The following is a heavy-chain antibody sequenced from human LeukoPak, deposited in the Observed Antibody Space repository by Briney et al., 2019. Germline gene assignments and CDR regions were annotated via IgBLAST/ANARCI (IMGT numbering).Heavy chain of an antibody. Sequence: ASVKVSCKASGFTSTSSAVQWVRQARGQRLEWIGWIVVGSGNTNYAQKFQERVTITRDMSTSTAYMELSSLRSEDTAVYYCAAVSGYSGYDTSFDYWGQGTLVTVSS. D-gene: IGHD5-12*01. J-gene: IGHJ4*02. CDR1: GFTSTSSA. CDR2: IVVGSGNT. CDR3: AAVSGYSGYDTSFDY. V-gene: IGHV1-58*01.